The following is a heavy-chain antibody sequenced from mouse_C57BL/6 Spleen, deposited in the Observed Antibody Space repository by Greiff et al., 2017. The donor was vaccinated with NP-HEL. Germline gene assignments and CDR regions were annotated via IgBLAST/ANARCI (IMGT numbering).Heavy chain of an antibody. Sequence: EVQLQQSGPELVKPGASVKISCKASGYTFTDYYMNWVKQSHGKSLEWIGDINPNNGGTSYNQKFKGKATLTVDKSSSTAYMELRSLTSEDSAVYYCAREGCGSSYGFAYWGQGTLVTVSA. J-gene: IGHJ3*01. V-gene: IGHV1-26*01. CDR2: INPNNGGT. D-gene: IGHD1-1*01. CDR1: GYTFTDYY. CDR3: AREGCGSSYGFAY.